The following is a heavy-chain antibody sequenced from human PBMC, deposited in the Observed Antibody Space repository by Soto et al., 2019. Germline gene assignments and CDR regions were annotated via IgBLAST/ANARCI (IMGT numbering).Heavy chain of an antibody. CDR3: TSHTVTTHY. Sequence: EVQLVESGGGLVQPGGSLRLSCAASGFTFSDHYMDWVRQAPGKGLEWVGRTRNKANSYTTEYAASVKGRFTISRDDSKNTAYLQMNSLKTEDTAVYYCTSHTVTTHYWGQGTLVTVSS. D-gene: IGHD4-17*01. V-gene: IGHV3-72*01. J-gene: IGHJ4*02. CDR2: TRNKANSYTT. CDR1: GFTFSDHY.